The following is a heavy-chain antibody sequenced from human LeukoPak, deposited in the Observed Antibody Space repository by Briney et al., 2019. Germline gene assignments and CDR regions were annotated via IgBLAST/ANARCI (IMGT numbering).Heavy chain of an antibody. Sequence: GASVKVSCKVSGYTLTELSMHWVRQAPGKGLEWMGGFDPEDGETIYAQKFQGRVAMTEDTSIDTAYMELSSLRSEDTAVYYCATPGDILTGYPFDYWGQGTLVTVSS. D-gene: IGHD3-9*01. V-gene: IGHV1-24*01. CDR1: GYTLTELS. J-gene: IGHJ4*02. CDR2: FDPEDGET. CDR3: ATPGDILTGYPFDY.